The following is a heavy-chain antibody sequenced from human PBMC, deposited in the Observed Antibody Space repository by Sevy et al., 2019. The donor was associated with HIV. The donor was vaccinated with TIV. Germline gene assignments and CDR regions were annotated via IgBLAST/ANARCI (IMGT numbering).Heavy chain of an antibody. J-gene: IGHJ4*02. V-gene: IGHV3-23*01. CDR2: ISGSGGST. CDR3: AKVKSAAGYYFDY. CDR1: GFTFSSYA. Sequence: GGSLRLSCAASGFTFSSYAMSWVRQAPGKGLEWVSAISGSGGSTYYADSVKGRFTISRDNCKKTLYLQMNSLRAEDTAVYYCAKVKSAAGYYFDYWGQGTLVTVSS. D-gene: IGHD6-13*01.